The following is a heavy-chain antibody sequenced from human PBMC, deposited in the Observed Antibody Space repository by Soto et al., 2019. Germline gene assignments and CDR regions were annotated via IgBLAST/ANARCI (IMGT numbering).Heavy chain of an antibody. Sequence: GSLRLSCAASGFSFSSYAMSWVRQSRGQGLEWVAHVSGGSTSYADSVKGRFIISRDNSKNTLYLQMNSLRAEDTAMFYCARIIPGITTVRAIINDYWGRGTLLTVSS. CDR3: ARIIPGITTVRAIINDY. J-gene: IGHJ4*02. D-gene: IGHD3-10*01. CDR2: VSGGST. CDR1: GFSFSSYA. V-gene: IGHV3-23*05.